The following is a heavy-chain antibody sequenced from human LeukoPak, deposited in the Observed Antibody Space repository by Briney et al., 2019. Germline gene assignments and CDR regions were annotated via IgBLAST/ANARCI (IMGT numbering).Heavy chain of an antibody. D-gene: IGHD3-10*01. V-gene: IGHV3-48*01. Sequence: PGGSLRLSCAASGFTFSSYSMNWVRQAPGEGLEWVSYISSSSSTIYYADSVKGRFTISRDNAKNSLYLQMNSLRAEDTAVYYCARAGANYYGSGSYYNDAFDIWGQGTMVTVSS. CDR1: GFTFSSYS. CDR2: ISSSSSTI. CDR3: ARAGANYYGSGSYYNDAFDI. J-gene: IGHJ3*02.